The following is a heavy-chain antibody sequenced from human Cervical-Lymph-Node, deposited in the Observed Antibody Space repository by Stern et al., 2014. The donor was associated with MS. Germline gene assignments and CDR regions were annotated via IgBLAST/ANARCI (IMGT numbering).Heavy chain of an antibody. CDR1: GFTFSSYA. CDR2: ISSNGGST. CDR3: ARGGYCSGGSCYSNYYYGMDV. V-gene: IGHV3-64*01. D-gene: IGHD2-15*01. J-gene: IGHJ6*02. Sequence: EVHLVESGGGLVQPGGSLRLSCAASGFTFSSYAMHWVRQAPGKGLEYVSAISSNGGSTYYANSVKGRFTISRDNSKNTLYLQMGSLRAEDMAVYYCARGGYCSGGSCYSNYYYGMDVWGQGTTVTVSS.